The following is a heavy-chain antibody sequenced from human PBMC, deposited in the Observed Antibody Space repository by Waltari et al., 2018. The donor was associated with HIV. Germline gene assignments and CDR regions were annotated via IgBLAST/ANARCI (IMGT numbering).Heavy chain of an antibody. D-gene: IGHD3-10*01. CDR3: AKVGGAYGAFDI. Sequence: EVQLLESGGGLVQPGGSLRLSCAASGFTFSSYAMSWVRQAPGKGLEWVSAISGSGGSTYYADSVKGRFTISRDNAKNTLYLQMNSLRAEDTAVYYCAKVGGAYGAFDIWGQGTMVTVSS. CDR1: GFTFSSYA. V-gene: IGHV3-23*01. CDR2: ISGSGGST. J-gene: IGHJ3*02.